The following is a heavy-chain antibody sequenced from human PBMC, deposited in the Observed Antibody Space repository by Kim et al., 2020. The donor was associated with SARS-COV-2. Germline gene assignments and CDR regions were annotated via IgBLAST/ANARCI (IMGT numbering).Heavy chain of an antibody. Sequence: SETLSLTCTVSGGSISSGGYYWSWIRQHPGKGLEWIGYIYYSGSTYYNPSLKSRVTISVDTSKNQFSLKLSSVTAADTAVYYCARAGRFGELWKYYYYYGKDVWGKGTTVTVSS. CDR1: GGSISSGGYY. CDR2: IYYSGST. V-gene: IGHV4-31*03. CDR3: ARAGRFGELWKYYYYYGKDV. D-gene: IGHD3-10*01. J-gene: IGHJ6*04.